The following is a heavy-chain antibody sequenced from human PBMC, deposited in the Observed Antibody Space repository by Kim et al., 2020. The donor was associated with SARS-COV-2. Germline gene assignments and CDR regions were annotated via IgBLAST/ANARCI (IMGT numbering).Heavy chain of an antibody. J-gene: IGHJ4*02. V-gene: IGHV3-23*01. Sequence: GGSLRLSCAASGFTFSSYAMSWVRQAPGKGLEWVSAISGSGGSTYYADSVKGRFTISRDNSKNTLYLQMNSLRAEDTAVYYCAKDAYYYGSGSYYRSYFDYWGQGTLVTVSS. CDR2: ISGSGGST. CDR3: AKDAYYYGSGSYYRSYFDY. D-gene: IGHD3-10*01. CDR1: GFTFSSYA.